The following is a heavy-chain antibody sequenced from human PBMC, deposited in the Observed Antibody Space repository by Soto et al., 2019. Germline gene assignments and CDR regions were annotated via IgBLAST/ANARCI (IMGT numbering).Heavy chain of an antibody. CDR1: GFSFSTYS. V-gene: IGHV3-23*01. CDR3: ARWDGYGDV. CDR2: LSGGGSNT. D-gene: IGHD4-17*01. Sequence: GGSLRLSCAASGFSFSTYSMAWVRQTPGKGLAWVSGLSGGGSNTFYANSVQGRFTISVDNSKNTVYLQMNSLRVEDTAVYYCARWDGYGDVWGQGTLVTVSS. J-gene: IGHJ4*02.